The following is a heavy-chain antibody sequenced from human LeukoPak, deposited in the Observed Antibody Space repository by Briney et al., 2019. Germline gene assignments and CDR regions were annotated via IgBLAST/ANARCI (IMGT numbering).Heavy chain of an antibody. D-gene: IGHD3-3*01. CDR1: GFTFGTYW. CDR3: ARAEWSNWYFDL. V-gene: IGHV3-7*03. CDR2: IKQDGSEK. Sequence: GGSLRLSCAASGFTFGTYWMNWARQAPGKGLEWVANIKQDGSEKYYVDSVKGRFTLSRDSAKNSLYLQMNSLRAEDTAVYYCARAEWSNWYFDLWGRGTLVTVSS. J-gene: IGHJ2*01.